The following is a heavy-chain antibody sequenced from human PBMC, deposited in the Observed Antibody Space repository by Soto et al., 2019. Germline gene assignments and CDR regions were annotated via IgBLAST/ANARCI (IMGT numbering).Heavy chain of an antibody. D-gene: IGHD2-2*01. J-gene: IGHJ6*02. CDR1: GVTFSNFG. CDR2: TSYDGSDK. V-gene: IGHV3-30*18. Sequence: QVQLVESGGGVVQPGKSLRLACVASGVTFSNFGMHWVRQAPGKGLEWVALTSYDGSDKEYADSVKGRFTISRDKYKNPLYRQMNSLRAEATAVYYCAKGLAGSSPSCYVYYHYVMDVWGQGTPVTVSS. CDR3: AKGLAGSSPSCYVYYHYVMDV.